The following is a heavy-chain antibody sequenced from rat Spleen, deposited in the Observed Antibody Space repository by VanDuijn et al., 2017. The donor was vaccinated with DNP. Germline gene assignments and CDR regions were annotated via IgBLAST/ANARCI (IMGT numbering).Heavy chain of an antibody. CDR2: ITYDGGYT. D-gene: IGHD1-1*01. CDR3: ARPMDYYSGGFAY. J-gene: IGHJ3*01. Sequence: EVQLVESGGGLVQPGRSLKLSCAASGFTFSDSYMAWVRQAPTKGLELVAYITYDGGYTYYGDPVKGRFTISRDNAKTTLSLQMNSLRSEDMATYYCARPMDYYSGGFAYWGQGTLVTVSS. CDR1: GFTFSDSY. V-gene: IGHV5-22*01.